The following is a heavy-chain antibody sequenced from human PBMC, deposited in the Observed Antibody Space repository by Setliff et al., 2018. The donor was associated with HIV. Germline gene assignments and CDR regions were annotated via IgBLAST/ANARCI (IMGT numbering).Heavy chain of an antibody. CDR3: ARDGNLIRGHGYFDY. J-gene: IGHJ4*02. V-gene: IGHV4-38-2*02. Sequence: SETLSLTCAVSGFSINSGYYWGWIRQPPGKGLEWIGSIYQTGTTYYNPSLKSRVTISVDTSKNQLFLKLSSVTAADTAVYYCARDGNLIRGHGYFDYWGQGTLVTVSS. D-gene: IGHD3-10*01. CDR2: IYQTGTT. CDR1: GFSINSGYY.